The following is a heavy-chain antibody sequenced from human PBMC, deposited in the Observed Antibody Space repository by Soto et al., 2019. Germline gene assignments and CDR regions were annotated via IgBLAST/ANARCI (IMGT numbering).Heavy chain of an antibody. Sequence: PSETLSLTCTVSGGSISSSSYYWGWIRQPPGKGLEWIGSIYYSGSTYYNPSLKSRVTISVDTSKNQFSLKLSSVTAADTAAYYCARTGYSSSWYSPRPRYMDVWGQGTTVTVSS. V-gene: IGHV4-39*01. CDR3: ARTGYSSSWYSPRPRYMDV. CDR2: IYYSGST. J-gene: IGHJ6*02. D-gene: IGHD6-13*01. CDR1: GGSISSSSYY.